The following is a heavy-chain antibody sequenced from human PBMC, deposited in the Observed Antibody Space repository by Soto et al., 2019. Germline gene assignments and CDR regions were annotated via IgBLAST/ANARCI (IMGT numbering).Heavy chain of an antibody. V-gene: IGHV1-2*04. J-gene: IGHJ4*02. CDR1: GYTFNGYY. Sequence: ASVKVSSKSSGYTFNGYYMQWVRQAPGQGLEWMGWINPNSGGTNYAQKFQGWVTMTRDTSISTAYMELSRLRSDDTAVYYCAREYSGGSGSYYYDYWSQGTLVTVSS. CDR3: AREYSGGSGSYYYDY. CDR2: INPNSGGT. D-gene: IGHD3-10*01.